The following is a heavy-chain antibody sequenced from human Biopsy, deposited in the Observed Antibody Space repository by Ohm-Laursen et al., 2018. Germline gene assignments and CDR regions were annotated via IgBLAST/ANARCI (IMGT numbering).Heavy chain of an antibody. CDR2: TWDDGSHQ. J-gene: IGHJ4*02. CDR3: VTDRLDDITKVRGIMTD. Sequence: SLRLSCAASGFNFSAYGMHWVRQAPDKGLEWVALTWDDGSHQYYADSVKGQFTISRDNSKNSLYLHINTLRVEDTAVYYCVTDRLDDITKVRGIMTDWGQGTLVIVSS. V-gene: IGHV3-33*01. CDR1: GFNFSAYG. D-gene: IGHD3-10*01.